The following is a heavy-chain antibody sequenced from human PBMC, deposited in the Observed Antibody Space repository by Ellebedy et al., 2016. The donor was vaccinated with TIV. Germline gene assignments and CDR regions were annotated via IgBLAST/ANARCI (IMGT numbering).Heavy chain of an antibody. CDR1: GYTFTSYY. D-gene: IGHD3-3*01. J-gene: IGHJ4*02. Sequence: ASVKVSXXASGYTFTSYYMHWVRQAPGQGLEWMGIINPSGGSTSYAQKFQGRVTMTRNTSISTAYMELSSLRSEDTAVYYCARAGVLRFLEWLKPHYYFDYWGQGTLVTVSS. V-gene: IGHV1-46*01. CDR2: INPSGGST. CDR3: ARAGVLRFLEWLKPHYYFDY.